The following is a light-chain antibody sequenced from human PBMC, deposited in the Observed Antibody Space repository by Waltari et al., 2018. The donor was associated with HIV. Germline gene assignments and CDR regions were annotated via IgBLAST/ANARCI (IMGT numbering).Light chain of an antibody. V-gene: IGLV2-11*01. CDR1: SGDVGGFAS. CDR2: GVH. J-gene: IGLJ1*01. CDR3: CSYTGGYVYV. Sequence: QSALTQPRSLSGSPGQSVTISCTGTSGDVGGFASVSWYQQHPVKAPILIVYGVHNRPSGGPSRFLGSKSGSTASLTISGLQADDEADYFCCSYTGGYVYVFGSGTKVTVL.